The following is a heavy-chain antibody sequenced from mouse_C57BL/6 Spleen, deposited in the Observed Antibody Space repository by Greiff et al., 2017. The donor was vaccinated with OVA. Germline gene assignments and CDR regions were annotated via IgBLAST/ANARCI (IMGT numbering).Heavy chain of an antibody. CDR1: GYTFTSYG. J-gene: IGHJ4*01. CDR2: IYPRSGNT. V-gene: IGHV1-81*01. Sequence: QVQLQQSGAELARPGASVKLSCKASGYTFTSYGISWVKQRTGQGLEGIGEIYPRSGNTYYNEKFKGKATLTADKSSSTAYMELRSLTSEDSAVYFCARDSSGLYYAMDYWGQGTSVTVSS. CDR3: ARDSSGLYYAMDY. D-gene: IGHD3-2*02.